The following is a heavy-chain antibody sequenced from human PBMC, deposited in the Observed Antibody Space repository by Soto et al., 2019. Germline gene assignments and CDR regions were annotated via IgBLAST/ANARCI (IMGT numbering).Heavy chain of an antibody. CDR3: ARHGPRVYYDNSDYYYYGMDV. CDR1: GYSFTIYW. V-gene: IGHV5-51*01. Sequence: GESLKISCKSSGYSFTIYWIGWVRQMPGKGLEWMGSIYPGDSDTRYSTSFQGQVTISADQSLSTAYLQWSSLKASDTAMYYCARHGPRVYYDNSDYYYYGMDVWGQGTTVTVSS. J-gene: IGHJ6*02. D-gene: IGHD3-22*01. CDR2: IYPGDSDT.